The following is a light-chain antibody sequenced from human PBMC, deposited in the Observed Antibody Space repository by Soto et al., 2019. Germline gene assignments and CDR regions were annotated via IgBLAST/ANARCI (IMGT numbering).Light chain of an antibody. CDR1: QDINNN. V-gene: IGKV1-33*01. Sequence: DIQMTQSPPSLSASVGDRITITCQASQDINNNLNWFQQKPGQPPKLLIYDASNLETGVPSRFSGSGSGTVFSFIISSLYPEDSATYYCQQYADVPPTFGQGTKVDIK. J-gene: IGKJ2*01. CDR2: DAS. CDR3: QQYADVPPT.